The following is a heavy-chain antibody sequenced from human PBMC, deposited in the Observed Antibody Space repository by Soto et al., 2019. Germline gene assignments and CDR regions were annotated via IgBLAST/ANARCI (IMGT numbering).Heavy chain of an antibody. CDR2: IWYDGSNK. CDR3: ARRHPLYYYGSGNGYYYGMDV. J-gene: IGHJ6*02. V-gene: IGHV3-33*01. CDR1: GFTFSSYG. D-gene: IGHD3-10*01. Sequence: GGSLGLSCAASGFTFSSYGMHWVRQAPGKGLEWVAVIWYDGSNKYYADSVKGRFTISRDNSKNTLYLQMNSLRAEDTAVYYCARRHPLYYYGSGNGYYYGMDVWGQGTTVTVSS.